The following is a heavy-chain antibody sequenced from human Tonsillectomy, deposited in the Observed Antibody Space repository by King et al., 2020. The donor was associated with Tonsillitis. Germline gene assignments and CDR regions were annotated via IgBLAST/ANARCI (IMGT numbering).Heavy chain of an antibody. CDR1: GVTLSNYA. Sequence: EVQLVESGGGLVQPGGSLRLSCAASGVTLSNYAMSWVRQAPGKGLEWVAVVGSGDGGTYYADSVKGRFIISRDSSMNTLFLQMDSLRAEDTAIYYCAKFLSGSKYFYYGMAVWGQGTTVTVSS. CDR3: AKFLSGSKYFYYGMAV. D-gene: IGHD2/OR15-2a*01. V-gene: IGHV3-23*04. CDR2: VGSGDGGT. J-gene: IGHJ6*02.